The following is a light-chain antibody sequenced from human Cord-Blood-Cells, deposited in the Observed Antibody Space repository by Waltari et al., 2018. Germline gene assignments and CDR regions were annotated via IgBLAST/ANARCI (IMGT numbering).Light chain of an antibody. CDR2: GAS. Sequence: EIVLTQSPGTLSLSPGERDTRSCRASQSVSSSYLAWYQQKPGQAPRLLIYGASSRATGIPDRFSGSGSGTDFTLTISRLEPEDFAVYYCQQYGSSPPMYTFGQGTKLEIK. CDR3: QQYGSSPPMYT. V-gene: IGKV3-20*01. J-gene: IGKJ2*01. CDR1: QSVSSSY.